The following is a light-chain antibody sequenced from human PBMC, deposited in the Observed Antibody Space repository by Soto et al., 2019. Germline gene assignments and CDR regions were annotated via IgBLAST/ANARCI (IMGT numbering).Light chain of an antibody. V-gene: IGKV3-15*01. CDR1: HSVTSE. CDR2: GPS. CDR3: QQYSNWPWT. Sequence: EIVMTQSPATLSVSPGEGATLSCRASHSVTSELAWYQQKPGQAPRLFIYGPSTRATGIPARFSGSGSGTEFTLTISNLQSEDFAIYHCQQYSNWPWTFGQGTKVDIK. J-gene: IGKJ1*01.